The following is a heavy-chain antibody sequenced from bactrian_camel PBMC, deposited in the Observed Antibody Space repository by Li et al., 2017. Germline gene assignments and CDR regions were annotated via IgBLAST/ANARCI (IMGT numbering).Heavy chain of an antibody. CDR1: ASIFC. J-gene: IGHJ6*01. V-gene: IGHV3S53*01. D-gene: IGHD3*01. Sequence: HVQLVESGGGSVQTGGSLRLSCEYTASIFCMGWFRQAPGNEREGVAAIDSEGRTMYTHSAKGRFTISRDNTKRTMYLQMNSLKPEDTARHFCNAQCPRRDAWGQGTQVTVS. CDR3: NAQCPRRDA. CDR2: IDSEGRT.